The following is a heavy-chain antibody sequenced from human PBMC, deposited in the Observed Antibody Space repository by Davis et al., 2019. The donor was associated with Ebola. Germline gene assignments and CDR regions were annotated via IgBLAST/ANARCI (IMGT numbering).Heavy chain of an antibody. J-gene: IGHJ5*02. D-gene: IGHD3-22*01. CDR3: ARDPRYYYDRSAYYYDNWFDP. V-gene: IGHV1-2*06. Sequence: AASVKVSCKASGYTFIGYYMYWVRQAPGQGIEWMGRINPKTGDTEYAQKFQGRVTMTSDTSISTAYMELSRLTSDDTAVYYCARDPRYYYDRSAYYYDNWFDPWGQGTLVTVSS. CDR1: GYTFIGYY. CDR2: INPKTGDT.